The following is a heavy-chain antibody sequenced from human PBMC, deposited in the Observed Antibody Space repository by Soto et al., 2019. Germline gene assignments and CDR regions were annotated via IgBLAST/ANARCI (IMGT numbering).Heavy chain of an antibody. D-gene: IGHD6-19*01. J-gene: IGHJ4*02. Sequence: EVQLVQSGAEVKKPGESLKISCKGSGYSFTSYWIGWVRQMPGKGLEWMGIIYPGDSDTRYSPSFQGQVTISADKSISTAYLQWISLKASDTAMYYCARPDLSGWYLRSLYYWGQGTLVTVSS. CDR2: IYPGDSDT. CDR3: ARPDLSGWYLRSLYY. V-gene: IGHV5-51*01. CDR1: GYSFTSYW.